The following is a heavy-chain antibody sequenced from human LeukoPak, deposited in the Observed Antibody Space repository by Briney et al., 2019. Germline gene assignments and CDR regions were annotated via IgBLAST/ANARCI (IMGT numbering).Heavy chain of an antibody. Sequence: PGGSLRLSCAASGFTFSSYAMSWVRQAPGKGLEWVSAISGSGGSTYYADSVKGRFTVSRDSSKNTLYLQMNSLRVEDTAVYYCAKEGHYDDPAYFDYWGQGTLVTVSS. CDR2: ISGSGGST. J-gene: IGHJ4*02. V-gene: IGHV3-23*01. CDR3: AKEGHYDDPAYFDY. D-gene: IGHD3-3*01. CDR1: GFTFSSYA.